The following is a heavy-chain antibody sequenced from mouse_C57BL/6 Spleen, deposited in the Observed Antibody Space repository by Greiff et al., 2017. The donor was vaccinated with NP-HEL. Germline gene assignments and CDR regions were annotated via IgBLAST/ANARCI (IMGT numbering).Heavy chain of an antibody. CDR1: GYAFSSYW. CDR3: ARRYSNYVLAWFAY. D-gene: IGHD2-5*01. V-gene: IGHV1-80*01. Sequence: VKLQESGAELVKPGASVKISCKASGYAFSSYWMNWVKQRPGKGLEWIGQIYPGDGDTNYNGKFKGKATLTADKSSSTAYMQLSSLTSEDSAVYFCARRYSNYVLAWFAYWGQGTLVTVSA. J-gene: IGHJ3*01. CDR2: IYPGDGDT.